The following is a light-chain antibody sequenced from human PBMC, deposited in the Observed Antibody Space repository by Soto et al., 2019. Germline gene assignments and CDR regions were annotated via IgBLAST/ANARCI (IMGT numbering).Light chain of an antibody. Sequence: EIVMTQSPATLSVSPGERATLSCRAPQSILRNLAWYQHKPGQPPRLLIYGASTTATGIPGRFSGSGSGTEFTLTISSLQSEDFAVYYCRQRSSWYAFGQGTKVDIK. CDR3: RQRSSWYA. CDR1: QSILRN. J-gene: IGKJ2*01. CDR2: GAS. V-gene: IGKV3-15*01.